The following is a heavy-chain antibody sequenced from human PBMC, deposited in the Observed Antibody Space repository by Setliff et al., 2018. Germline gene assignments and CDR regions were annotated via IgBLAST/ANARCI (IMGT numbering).Heavy chain of an antibody. CDR1: GGSFSGYY. D-gene: IGHD6-25*01. CDR3: VGRDFSGGDS. Sequence: SETLSLTCAVYGGSFSGYYWSWIRQPPGKGLEWIGEINHTGSTNYSPSLKSRVTISVDTSKNQFSLKLTSVTAADTAVYYCVGRDFSGGDSWGHGTLVTVSS. V-gene: IGHV4-34*01. J-gene: IGHJ5*01. CDR2: INHTGST.